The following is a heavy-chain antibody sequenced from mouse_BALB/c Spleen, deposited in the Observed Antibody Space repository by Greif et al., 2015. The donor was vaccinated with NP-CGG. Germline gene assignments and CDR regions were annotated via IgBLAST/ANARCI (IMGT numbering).Heavy chain of an antibody. CDR3: ARAPYDYDGWFAS. D-gene: IGHD2-4*01. CDR1: GFSLTSYG. Sequence: VMLVESGPGLVQPSQSLSITCTVSGFSLTSYGVHWVRQSPGKGLEWLGVIWSGGSTDYNAAFISRLSISKDNSKSXVFFKMTSLQANATAIYYCARAPYDYDGWFASWGQGTLVTVSA. V-gene: IGHV2-2*02. CDR2: IWSGGST. J-gene: IGHJ3*01.